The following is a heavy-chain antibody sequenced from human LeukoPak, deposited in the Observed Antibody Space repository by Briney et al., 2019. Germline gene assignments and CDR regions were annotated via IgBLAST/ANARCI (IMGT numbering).Heavy chain of an antibody. CDR3: ARFYSSSWYYFDY. D-gene: IGHD6-13*01. Sequence: SETLSLTCTVSGGSISSSSYYWGWIRQPPGKGLKWIGSIYYSGSTYYNPSLKSRVTISVDTSKNQFSLKLSSVTAADTAVYYCARFYSSSWYYFDYWGQGTLVTVSS. J-gene: IGHJ4*02. CDR2: IYYSGST. CDR1: GGSISSSSYY. V-gene: IGHV4-39*01.